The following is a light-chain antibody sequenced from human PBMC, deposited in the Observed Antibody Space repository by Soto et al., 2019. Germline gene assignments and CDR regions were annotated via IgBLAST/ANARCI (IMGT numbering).Light chain of an antibody. CDR3: AAWDDSLSGRV. J-gene: IGLJ3*02. CDR1: SSNIGSNY. CDR2: SNN. Sequence: QALVTQPPSASGTPGQRVTISCSGSSSNIGSNYVYWYQQLPGTAPKLLIYSNNQRPSGVPDRFSGSKSGTSASLAISGLRSEDEADYYCAAWDDSLSGRVFGGGTKLTVL. V-gene: IGLV1-47*02.